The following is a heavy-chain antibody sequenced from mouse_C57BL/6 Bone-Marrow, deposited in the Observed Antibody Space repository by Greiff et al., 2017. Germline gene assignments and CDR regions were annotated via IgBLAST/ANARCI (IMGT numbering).Heavy chain of an antibody. J-gene: IGHJ4*01. D-gene: IGHD2-4*01. V-gene: IGHV5-12*01. Sequence: DVMLVESGGGLVQPGGSLKLSCAASGFTFSDYYMYWVRQTPEKRLEWVAYISNGGGSTYYPDTVKGRFTISRDNAKNTLYLQMSRLKSEDTAMYYCARHDYGGAMDYWGQGTSVTVSS. CDR3: ARHDYGGAMDY. CDR1: GFTFSDYY. CDR2: ISNGGGST.